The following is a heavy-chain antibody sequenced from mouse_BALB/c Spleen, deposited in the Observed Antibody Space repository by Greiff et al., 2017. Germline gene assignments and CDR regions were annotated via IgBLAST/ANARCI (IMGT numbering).Heavy chain of an antibody. Sequence: EVQLVESGGGLVKPGGSLKLSCAASGFTFSSYAMSWVRQSPEKRLEWVAEISSGGSYTYYPDTVTGRFTISRDNAKNTLYLEMSSLRSEDTAMYYCARPGTVAWFAYWGQGTLVTVSA. D-gene: IGHD4-1*01. CDR3: ARPGTVAWFAY. J-gene: IGHJ3*01. CDR2: ISSGGSYT. CDR1: GFTFSSYA. V-gene: IGHV5-9-4*01.